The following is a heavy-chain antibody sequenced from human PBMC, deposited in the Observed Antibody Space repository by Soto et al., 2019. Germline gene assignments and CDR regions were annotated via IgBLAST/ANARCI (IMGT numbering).Heavy chain of an antibody. D-gene: IGHD6-19*01. V-gene: IGHV1-2*02. Sequence: GASVKVSCKASGYTFTGYYMHWVRQAPGQGLEWMGWINPNSGGTNYAQKFQGRVTMTRDTSISTAYMELSRLRSDDTAVYYCARGSIAVAGLHGMDVWGQGTTVTAP. J-gene: IGHJ6*02. CDR1: GYTFTGYY. CDR2: INPNSGGT. CDR3: ARGSIAVAGLHGMDV.